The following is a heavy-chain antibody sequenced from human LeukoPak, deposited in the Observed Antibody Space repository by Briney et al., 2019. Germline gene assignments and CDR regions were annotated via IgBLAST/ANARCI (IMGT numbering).Heavy chain of an antibody. CDR2: INRDGSQI. Sequence: GGSLRLSCAAPGFTLSTSWMTWVRQAPGKGLEWVTNINRDGSQIDYMDSVKGRFTISRDSANNALYLQMNSLRGEDTAVYYCARGGLTAGFDYWGQGTLVTVSS. CDR3: ARGGLTAGFDY. J-gene: IGHJ4*02. V-gene: IGHV3-7*01. CDR1: GFTLSTSW.